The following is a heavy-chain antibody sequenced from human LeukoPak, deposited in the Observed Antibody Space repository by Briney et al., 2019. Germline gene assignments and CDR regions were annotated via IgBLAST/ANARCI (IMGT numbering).Heavy chain of an antibody. D-gene: IGHD2-2*01. J-gene: IGHJ6*02. CDR2: IYPGDSDT. CDR3: ARQLVPAAIVPNYYYYGMDV. Sequence: GESLKISCKGSGYSFTSYWIGWVRQMAGKGLEWMGIIYPGDSDTRYSPSFQGQVTISADKSISTAYLQWSSLKASDTAMYYCARQLVPAAIVPNYYYYGMDVWGQGTTVTVSS. V-gene: IGHV5-51*01. CDR1: GYSFTSYW.